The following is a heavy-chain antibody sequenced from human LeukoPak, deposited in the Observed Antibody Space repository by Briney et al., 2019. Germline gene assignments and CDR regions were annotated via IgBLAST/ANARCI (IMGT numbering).Heavy chain of an antibody. CDR2: IKSDGSST. CDR3: VRSDWFDP. J-gene: IGHJ5*02. CDR1: GFSLSGYW. V-gene: IGHV3-74*01. Sequence: SGGSLRLSCAASGFSLSGYWMHWVRQSPGKGLVWVSRIKSDGSSTSYADSVKGRFTISRDNAKNTLYLQMNSLRVEDTAVHHCVRSDWFDPWGQGTLVTVSS.